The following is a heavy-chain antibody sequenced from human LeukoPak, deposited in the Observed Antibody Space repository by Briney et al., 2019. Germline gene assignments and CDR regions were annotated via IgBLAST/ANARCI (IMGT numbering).Heavy chain of an antibody. Sequence: PGGSLRLSCAASEFTFSSYTMNWVRQAPGKGLEWVSSISKSSNYMYYADSVKGRFTISRDNSKNTLYLQMNSLRAEDTAVYYCAKDQRPYLTWGQGTLVTVSS. CDR3: AKDQRPYLT. CDR1: EFTFSSYT. V-gene: IGHV3-21*04. J-gene: IGHJ4*02. CDR2: ISKSSNYM. D-gene: IGHD3-10*01.